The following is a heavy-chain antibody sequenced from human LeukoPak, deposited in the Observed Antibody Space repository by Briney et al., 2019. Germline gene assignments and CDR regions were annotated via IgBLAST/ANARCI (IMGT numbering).Heavy chain of an antibody. CDR1: GFTFDDYG. D-gene: IGHD3-3*01. Sequence: GGSLRLSCAASGFTFDDYGMSWVRQAPGKGLEWVSGINWNGGSTGYADSVKGRFTISRDNAKHSLYLQMNSLRAEDTALYYCASDGWGRYDFWSGYLYWGQGTLVTVSS. V-gene: IGHV3-20*04. J-gene: IGHJ4*02. CDR2: INWNGGST. CDR3: ASDGWGRYDFWSGYLY.